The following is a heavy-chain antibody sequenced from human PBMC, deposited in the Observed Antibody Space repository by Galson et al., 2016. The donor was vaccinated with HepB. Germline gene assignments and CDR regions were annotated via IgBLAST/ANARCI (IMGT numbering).Heavy chain of an antibody. CDR2: VDHIGST. V-gene: IGHV4-34*01. J-gene: IGHJ6*02. CDR3: ARPGVASGYYNGIDG. D-gene: IGHD3-22*01. CDR1: GSSFRGYF. Sequence: ETLSPTCAVSGSSFRGYFWTWNRQPPGKGLEWIVVVDHIGSTNYNKSPLGRVSISLDTSKNQSSLTLTSVTAADTGMYYCARPGVASGYYNGIDGWGQGTRVAVSS.